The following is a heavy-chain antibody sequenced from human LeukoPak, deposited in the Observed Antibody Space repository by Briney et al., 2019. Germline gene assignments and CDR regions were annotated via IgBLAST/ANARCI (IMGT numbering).Heavy chain of an antibody. Sequence: GGSLRLSCAASGFTFSSYSMNWVRQAPGKGLYWVSSISSSSSYIYYADSVKGRFTISRDNAKNSLYLQMSSLRAEDTAVYYCARDGARGTYYYGMDVWGKGTTVTVSS. V-gene: IGHV3-21*01. J-gene: IGHJ6*04. CDR3: ARDGARGTYYYGMDV. CDR2: ISSSSSYI. CDR1: GFTFSSYS. D-gene: IGHD3-16*01.